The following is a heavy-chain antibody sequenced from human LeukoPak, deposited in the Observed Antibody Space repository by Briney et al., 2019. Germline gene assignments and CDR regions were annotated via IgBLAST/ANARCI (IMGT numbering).Heavy chain of an antibody. V-gene: IGHV1-3*01. CDR1: GYTFTSYA. CDR3: ARAGRYYDSSGYFSY. D-gene: IGHD3-22*01. CDR2: INAGNGNT. Sequence: ASVKVPCKASGYTFTSYAMHWVRQAPGQRLEWMGWINAGNGNTKYSQKFQGRVTITRDTSASTAYMELSSLRSEDTAVYYCARAGRYYDSSGYFSYWGQGTLVTVSS. J-gene: IGHJ4*02.